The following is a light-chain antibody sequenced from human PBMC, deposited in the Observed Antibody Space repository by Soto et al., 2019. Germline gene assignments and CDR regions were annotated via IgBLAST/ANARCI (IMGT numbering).Light chain of an antibody. CDR3: QQYNNWPWT. CDR1: HSVSSN. CDR2: GAL. V-gene: IGKV3-15*01. J-gene: IGKJ1*01. Sequence: EIVMSRSKASLSVSPGARVTSFCRASHSVSSNLAWYQQKPGQAPRLLIYGALSRATGIPARFSGGGSGTEFTLTVSSLQSEDFAVYYCQQYNNWPWTFGQGAKVDI.